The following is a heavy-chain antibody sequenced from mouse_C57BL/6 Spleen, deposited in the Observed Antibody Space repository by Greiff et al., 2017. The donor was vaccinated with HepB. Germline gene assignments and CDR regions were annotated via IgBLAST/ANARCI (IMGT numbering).Heavy chain of an antibody. D-gene: IGHD3-2*02. Sequence: EVQLVESGGGLVKPGGSLKLSCAASGFTFSSYTMSWVRQTPEKRLEWVATISGGGGNTYYPDSVKGRFTISRDNAKTTLYLQMSSLRSEDTALYYCARQEGVHLRTYYFDYWGQGTTLTVSS. CDR1: GFTFSSYT. CDR2: ISGGGGNT. J-gene: IGHJ2*01. CDR3: ARQEGVHLRTYYFDY. V-gene: IGHV5-9*01.